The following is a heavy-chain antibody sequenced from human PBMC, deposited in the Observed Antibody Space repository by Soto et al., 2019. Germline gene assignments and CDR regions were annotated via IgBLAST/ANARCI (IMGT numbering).Heavy chain of an antibody. CDR2: ISWNSGSI. CDR3: AKDRRYSSGLDY. V-gene: IGHV3-9*01. J-gene: IGHJ4*02. CDR1: GFTFDDYA. Sequence: EVQLVESGGGLVQPGRSLRLSCAASGFTFDDYAMHWVRQAPGQGLEWVSGISWNSGSIGYADSVKGRFTISRDNAKNSLYLQMNSLRAEDTALYYCAKDRRYSSGLDYWGQGTLVTVSS. D-gene: IGHD6-19*01.